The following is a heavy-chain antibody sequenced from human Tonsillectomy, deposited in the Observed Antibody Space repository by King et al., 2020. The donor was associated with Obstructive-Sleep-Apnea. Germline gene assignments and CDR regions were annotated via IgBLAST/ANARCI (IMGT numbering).Heavy chain of an antibody. V-gene: IGHV4-39*07. D-gene: IGHD2-21*01. CDR1: GDSISTSYY. CDR3: ARGPSLGEEDDY. Sequence: QLQESGPGLVKPSETLSLTCTVSGDSISTSYYWTWIRQPPGKGLEWIGSIYYSGSTYYNPSLKSRVTISVDTSKNQFSLKLRSVTAADTAVYYCARGPSLGEEDDYWGQGTLVTVSS. CDR2: IYYSGST. J-gene: IGHJ4*02.